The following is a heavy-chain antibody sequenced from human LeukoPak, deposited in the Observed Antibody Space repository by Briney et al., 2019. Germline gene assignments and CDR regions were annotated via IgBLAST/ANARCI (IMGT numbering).Heavy chain of an antibody. V-gene: IGHV3-21*01. CDR3: ARAGGSSWADY. CDR1: GFTFSSYE. D-gene: IGHD6-13*01. J-gene: IGHJ4*02. CDR2: ISSSSSYI. Sequence: GGSLRLSCAASGFTFSSYEMNWVRQAPGKGLEWVSSISSSSSYIYYADSVKGRFTISRDNAKNSLYLQMNSLRAEDTAVYYCARAGGSSWADYWGQGTLVTVSS.